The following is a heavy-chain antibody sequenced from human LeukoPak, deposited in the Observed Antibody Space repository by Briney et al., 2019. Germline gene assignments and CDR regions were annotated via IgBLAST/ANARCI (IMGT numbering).Heavy chain of an antibody. CDR2: IKQGGSTK. Sequence: GGSLRLSCAASGFTFSSYWMNWVRQAPGKGLEWVANIKQGGSTKYYVDSVKGRFTISRDNAKKSLYLQMNSLRAEDTAVYYCAVGVVNVAVAREHFVSWGQGTLVTVSS. CDR1: GFTFSSYW. D-gene: IGHD2-21*01. J-gene: IGHJ5*02. CDR3: AVGVVNVAVAREHFVS. V-gene: IGHV3-7*01.